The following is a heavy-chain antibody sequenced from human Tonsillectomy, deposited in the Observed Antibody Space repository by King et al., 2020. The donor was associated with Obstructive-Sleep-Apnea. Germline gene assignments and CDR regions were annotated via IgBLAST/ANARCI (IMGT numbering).Heavy chain of an antibody. CDR2: ISYDGSNK. V-gene: IGHV3-30-3*01. CDR1: GFTFSSYA. CDR3: AREIVVVIENDAFDI. D-gene: IGHD3-22*01. Sequence: VQLVESGGGVVQPGRSLRLSCAASGFTFSSYAMHWVRQAPGKGLEWVAVISYDGSNKYYADSVKGRFTISRDNSKNTLYLQMNSLRAEDTAVYYCAREIVVVIENDAFDIWGQGTMVTVSS. J-gene: IGHJ3*02.